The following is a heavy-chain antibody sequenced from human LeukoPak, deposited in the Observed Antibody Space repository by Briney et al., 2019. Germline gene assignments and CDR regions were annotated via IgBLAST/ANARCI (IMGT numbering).Heavy chain of an antibody. Sequence: GGSLRLSCAASGFTFSSYAMRWVRQAPGKGLEWVAVISYDGSNKYYADSVKGRFTISRDNSKNTLYLQMHSLRAEDTAVYYCARDLEYSGSYWSLFDYWGQGTLVTVSS. J-gene: IGHJ4*02. CDR1: GFTFSSYA. CDR3: ARDLEYSGSYWSLFDY. V-gene: IGHV3-30-3*01. CDR2: ISYDGSNK. D-gene: IGHD1-26*01.